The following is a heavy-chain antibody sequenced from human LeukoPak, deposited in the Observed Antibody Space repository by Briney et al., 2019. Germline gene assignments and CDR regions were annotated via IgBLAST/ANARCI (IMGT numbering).Heavy chain of an antibody. CDR2: IRYDGSNK. CDR1: GFTFSSYG. D-gene: IGHD3-10*01. V-gene: IGHV3-30*02. Sequence: GGSLRLSCAASGFTFSSYGMHWVRQAPGKGLEWVAFIRYDGSNKYYADSVKGRFTISRDNAKNSLYLQMNSLRAEDTALYYCAKDGYNGSGSYGAFDIWGQGTMVTVSS. CDR3: AKDGYNGSGSYGAFDI. J-gene: IGHJ3*02.